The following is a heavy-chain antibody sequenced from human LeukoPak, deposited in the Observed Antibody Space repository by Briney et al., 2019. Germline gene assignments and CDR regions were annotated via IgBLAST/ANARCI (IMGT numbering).Heavy chain of an antibody. D-gene: IGHD5-12*01. CDR2: IYYCGSS. V-gene: IGHV4-59*01. CDR3: ARANRYDLYFDY. CDR1: GGSISTYY. Sequence: SEALSLTCTVSGGSISTYYWSWIRQPPGKGLEWIGYIYYCGSSNYNPSLKSRVTISGDMSKNQVSLKLSSVTAADTAVYYCARANRYDLYFDYWGQGTLVTVSS. J-gene: IGHJ4*02.